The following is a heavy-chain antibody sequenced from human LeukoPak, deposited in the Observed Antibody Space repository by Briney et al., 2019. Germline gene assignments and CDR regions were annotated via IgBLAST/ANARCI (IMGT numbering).Heavy chain of an antibody. V-gene: IGHV4-59*01. CDR3: ARVAHYYDSSGYSGLDY. CDR2: IYYSGST. D-gene: IGHD3-22*01. CDR1: GGSISSYY. Sequence: PSETLSLTCTVSGGSISSYYWSWIRQPPGKGLVWIGYIYYSGSTNYNPSLKSRVTISVDTSKNQFSLKLSSVTAADTAVYYCARVAHYYDSSGYSGLDYWGQGTLVTVSS. J-gene: IGHJ4*02.